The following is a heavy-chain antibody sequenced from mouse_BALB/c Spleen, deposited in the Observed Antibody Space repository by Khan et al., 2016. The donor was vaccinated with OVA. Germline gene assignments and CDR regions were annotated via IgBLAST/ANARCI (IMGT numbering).Heavy chain of an antibody. D-gene: IGHD1-3*01. Sequence: VQLQQPGTVLARPGASVKMSCKASGYSFTSYLIHWVKQRPGQGLEWIGDIYPGNSDTTYNQKSKEKAKLTAGTSANTAYMELSSLTNEDSAFYYCARGGYSSFAYWGQGTLVTVSA. CDR2: IYPGNSDT. CDR3: ARGGYSSFAY. V-gene: IGHV1-5*01. J-gene: IGHJ3*01. CDR1: GYSFTSYL.